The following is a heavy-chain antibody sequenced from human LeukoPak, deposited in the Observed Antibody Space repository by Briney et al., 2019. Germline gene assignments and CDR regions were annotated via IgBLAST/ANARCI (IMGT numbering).Heavy chain of an antibody. V-gene: IGHV3-21*01. D-gene: IGHD3-10*01. CDR2: ISSSSSYI. Sequence: PGGSLRLSCAASGFTSSSYSMNWVRQAPGKGLEWVSSISSSSSYIYYADSVKGRFTISRDNAKNSLYLQMNSLRAEDTAVYYCARAVVRGVMFFDYWGQGTLVTVSS. J-gene: IGHJ4*02. CDR3: ARAVVRGVMFFDY. CDR1: GFTSSSYS.